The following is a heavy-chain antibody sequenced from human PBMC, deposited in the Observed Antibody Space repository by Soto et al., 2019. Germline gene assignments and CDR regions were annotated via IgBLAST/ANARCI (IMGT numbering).Heavy chain of an antibody. V-gene: IGHV1-2*04. CDR2: INPNSGGT. J-gene: IGHJ4*02. Sequence: QVQLVQSGAEVKKPGASVKVSCKASGYTFTGYYMHWVRQAPGQGLEWMGWINPNSGGTNYAQKFQCWVTMTRDTSISTAYMELSRLRSDDMAVYYCARGIKLKYYYDSRGYFDYWGQGTLVTVSS. CDR3: ARGIKLKYYYDSRGYFDY. D-gene: IGHD3-22*01. CDR1: GYTFTGYY.